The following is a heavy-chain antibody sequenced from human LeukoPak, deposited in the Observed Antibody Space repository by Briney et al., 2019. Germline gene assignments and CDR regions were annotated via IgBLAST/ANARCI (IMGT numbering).Heavy chain of an antibody. CDR2: IIPIFGTA. Sequence: SVKVSCKASGGTFSSYAISWVRQAPGQGLEWMGGIIPIFGTANYAQKFQGRVTITADESTSTAYMELSSLRSEDTAEYYCASSIGYCGGDCYWGQGTLVTVSS. CDR1: GGTFSSYA. V-gene: IGHV1-69*01. CDR3: ASSIGYCGGDCY. D-gene: IGHD2-21*01. J-gene: IGHJ4*02.